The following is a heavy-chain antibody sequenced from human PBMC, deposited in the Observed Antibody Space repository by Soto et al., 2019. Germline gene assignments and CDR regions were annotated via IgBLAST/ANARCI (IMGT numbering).Heavy chain of an antibody. J-gene: IGHJ4*02. CDR2: ISSRSSTI. CDR3: ARAYPYSGGFGY. D-gene: IGHD1-26*01. Sequence: PGGSLRLSCAASGFTFSSYSMNWVRQAPGKGLEWVSYISSRSSTIYYADSVKGRFTISRDNAKNSLYLQMNSLRAEDTAAYYCARAYPYSGGFGYWGQGTLVTVSS. CDR1: GFTFSSYS. V-gene: IGHV3-48*04.